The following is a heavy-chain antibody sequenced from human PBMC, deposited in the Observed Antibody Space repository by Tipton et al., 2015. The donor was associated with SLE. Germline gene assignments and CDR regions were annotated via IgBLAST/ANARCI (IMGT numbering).Heavy chain of an antibody. CDR3: ARGAKERITLVRVRPYYFDY. D-gene: IGHD3-10*01. CDR1: GGSISSGGYY. J-gene: IGHJ4*01. Sequence: TLSLTCTVSGGSISSGGYYWSWIRQHPGKGLEWIGYIYYSGSTYYNPSLKSRVTISVDTSKNQPSLKLTSVTAADTAVYYCARGAKERITLVRVRPYYFDYWGQGSLVTVSS. V-gene: IGHV4-31*03. CDR2: IYYSGST.